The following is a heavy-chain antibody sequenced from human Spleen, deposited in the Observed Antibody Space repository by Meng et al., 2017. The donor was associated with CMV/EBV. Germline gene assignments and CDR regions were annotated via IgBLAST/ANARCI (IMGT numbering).Heavy chain of an antibody. V-gene: IGHV1-69*10. CDR2: IIPILGIA. CDR3: ARAPFDP. J-gene: IGHJ5*02. CDR1: EYTFTDYY. Sequence: SVKVSCKASEYTFTDYYIHWVRQAPGQGLEWMGGIIPILGIANYAQKFQGRVTITADKSTSTAYMELSSLRSEDTAVYYCARAPFDPWGQGTLVTVSS.